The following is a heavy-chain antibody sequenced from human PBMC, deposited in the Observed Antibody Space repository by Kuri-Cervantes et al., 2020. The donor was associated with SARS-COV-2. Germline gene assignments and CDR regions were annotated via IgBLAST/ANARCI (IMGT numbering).Heavy chain of an antibody. J-gene: IGHJ4*02. CDR1: GGSINNYY. Sequence: SETLSLTCSVSGGSINNYYWSWIRQPPGKGLEWIGYFYSSGITNYDPSLGTRVTISADTSKNQLSLKLTSVTAADSAVYYCARDNILFSGSGFDSWGPGARVTVSS. V-gene: IGHV4-59*01. CDR3: ARDNILFSGSGFDS. CDR2: FYSSGIT. D-gene: IGHD1-26*01.